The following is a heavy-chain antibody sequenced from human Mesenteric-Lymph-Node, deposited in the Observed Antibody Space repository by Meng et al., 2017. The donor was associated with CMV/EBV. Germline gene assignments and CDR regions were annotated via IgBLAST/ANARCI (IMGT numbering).Heavy chain of an antibody. CDR1: VGSISSTSYY. Sequence: GSLRLSCTISVGSISSTSYYWSWVRQPPGKGLEWIGNIYYIGSTKYNPSLKSRVTISVDTSKNQFSLKLSSVTAADTAVYYCARVPYYYDSSGNQDAFDIWGQGTMVTVSS. J-gene: IGHJ3*02. V-gene: IGHV4-61*01. CDR3: ARVPYYYDSSGNQDAFDI. D-gene: IGHD3-22*01. CDR2: IYYIGST.